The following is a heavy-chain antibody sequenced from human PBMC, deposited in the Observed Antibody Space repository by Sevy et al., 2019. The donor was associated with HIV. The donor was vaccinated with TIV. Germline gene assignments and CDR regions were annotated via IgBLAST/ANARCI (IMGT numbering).Heavy chain of an antibody. Sequence: GGSLRLSCAASGFTFSNYALHWVRQAPGKGLDWVAVISYDGRYKYYADSVKGRFTISRDESKNTLYLQMNSLRSEDTAVYYCARDGRHYSSGWVFFYYYGMDVWGQGTTVTVSS. CDR1: GFTFSNYA. V-gene: IGHV3-30*04. CDR3: ARDGRHYSSGWVFFYYYGMDV. CDR2: ISYDGRYK. D-gene: IGHD6-19*01. J-gene: IGHJ6*02.